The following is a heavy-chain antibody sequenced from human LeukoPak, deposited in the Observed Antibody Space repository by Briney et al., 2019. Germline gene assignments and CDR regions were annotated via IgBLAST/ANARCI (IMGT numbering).Heavy chain of an antibody. CDR2: ISSSSSYI. D-gene: IGHD2-15*01. CDR3: ARDQLYCSGGSCYFDAFDI. CDR1: GFTFSSYS. Sequence: NPGGSLRLSCAASGFTFSSYSMNWVRQAPGKGLEWVSSISSSSSYIYYADSVKGRFTISRDNAKNSLYLQMNSLRAEDTAVYYCARDQLYCSGGSCYFDAFDIWGQGTMVTVSS. V-gene: IGHV3-21*01. J-gene: IGHJ3*02.